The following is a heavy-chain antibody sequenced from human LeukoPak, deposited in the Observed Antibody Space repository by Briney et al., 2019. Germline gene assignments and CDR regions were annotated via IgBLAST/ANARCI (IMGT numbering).Heavy chain of an antibody. Sequence: GGSLRLSCAASGFTFSIYEMNWVRQAPGKGLEWLSYISSSGSTIYYADSVKGRFTISRDNAKNSLYLQMNSLRAEDTAVYYCGRSRIVVVHDAFDIWGQGTMVTVSS. CDR2: ISSSGSTI. J-gene: IGHJ3*02. CDR1: GFTFSIYE. CDR3: GRSRIVVVHDAFDI. D-gene: IGHD3-22*01. V-gene: IGHV3-48*03.